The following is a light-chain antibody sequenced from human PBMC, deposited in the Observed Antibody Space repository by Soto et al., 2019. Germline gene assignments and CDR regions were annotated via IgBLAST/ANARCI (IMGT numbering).Light chain of an antibody. Sequence: EIVLTQSPGTLSLSPGERATLSCRASQSVSSSYLAWYQQKPGQAPRLPIYGASSRATGIPDRFSGSGSGTDFTLTISRLEPEDFAVYYCQQYGSSPETVGQGTKVEIK. CDR2: GAS. CDR3: QQYGSSPET. V-gene: IGKV3-20*01. CDR1: QSVSSSY. J-gene: IGKJ1*01.